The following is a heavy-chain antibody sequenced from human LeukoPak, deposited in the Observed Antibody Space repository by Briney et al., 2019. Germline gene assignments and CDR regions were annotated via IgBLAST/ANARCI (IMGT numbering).Heavy chain of an antibody. CDR1: GGSITGYY. CDR3: ARGNILTGYCFDF. J-gene: IGHJ4*02. CDR2: IHYTGAT. D-gene: IGHD3-9*01. Sequence: PSESLSLTCAVYGGSITGYYWSWIRQTPGRGLEWVGEIHYTGATSYNPSLKSRATISTDTSKNQFSLRLSSVTAADTAVYYCARGNILTGYCFDFWGQGALVTVSS. V-gene: IGHV4-34*01.